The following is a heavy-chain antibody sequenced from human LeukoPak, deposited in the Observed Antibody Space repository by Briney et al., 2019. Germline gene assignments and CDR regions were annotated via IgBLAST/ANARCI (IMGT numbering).Heavy chain of an antibody. Sequence: TLSFSCTASGFTCGDYAMSWFRPAPGLGRVGVGFIRSKAYGWTTKYAASVKGRFTISRDDSKSIAYLQMSSLKTEDTAVYYCTRAGGTTVTTCYYWGQGTLVTVSS. CDR3: TRAGGTTVTTCYY. CDR1: GFTCGDYA. J-gene: IGHJ4*02. D-gene: IGHD4-17*01. V-gene: IGHV3-49*03. CDR2: IRSKAYGWTT.